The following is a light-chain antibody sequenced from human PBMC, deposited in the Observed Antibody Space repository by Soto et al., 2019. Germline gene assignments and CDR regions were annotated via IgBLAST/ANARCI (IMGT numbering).Light chain of an antibody. J-gene: IGKJ1*01. CDR3: QQFNNWPRT. CDR1: QSVSSK. Sequence: EIAMTQSPATLSVSPGERATLSCRASQSVSSKLAWYQQKPGQAPRLLIYDASTRATGIPARFSGSGSGTEFTLTISSLQSKDFAVYYCQQFNNWPRTFGQGTKVDIK. V-gene: IGKV3-15*01. CDR2: DAS.